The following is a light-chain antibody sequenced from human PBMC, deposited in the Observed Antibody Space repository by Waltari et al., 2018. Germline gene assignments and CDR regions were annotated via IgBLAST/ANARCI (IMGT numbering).Light chain of an antibody. CDR2: DAS. V-gene: IGKV3-11*01. CDR1: QSVSSY. CDR3: QQRSNWPPSLT. Sequence: EIVLTQSPATLSLSPGERATLSCRASQSVSSYLAWYQQKPGQAPRLLIYDASNRATGMPARFSGSGSGTDFTLTSSSLEPEDFAVYYCQQRSNWPPSLTFGGGTKVEIK. J-gene: IGKJ4*01.